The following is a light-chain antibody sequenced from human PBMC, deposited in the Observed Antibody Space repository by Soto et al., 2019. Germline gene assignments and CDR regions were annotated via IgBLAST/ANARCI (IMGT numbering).Light chain of an antibody. V-gene: IGLV2-8*01. CDR3: SSYAGTNHLL. CDR1: SSDVGGYNY. CDR2: DVN. J-gene: IGLJ2*01. Sequence: QSVLTQPPSASGSPGQSVTISCTGTSSDVGGYNYVSWYQQHPVKAPKVIIYDVNKRPSGVPDRFSGSKSGNTASLTVSGLEAEDESDYYCSSYAGTNHLLFGGGTKVTVL.